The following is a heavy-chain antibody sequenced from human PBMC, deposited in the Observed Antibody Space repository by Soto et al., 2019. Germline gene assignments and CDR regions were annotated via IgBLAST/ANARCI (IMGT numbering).Heavy chain of an antibody. CDR1: GGSISSDASF. CDR2: ISYSGTT. CDR3: ARGGASSKWFDP. J-gene: IGHJ5*02. Sequence: QVQLQESGPGLVKPSQTLSLTCTVSGGSISSDASFWSWIRQLPGKGPEWIAFISYSGTTSYNPSPRSRVTVSADTSKSQFSLNLSSVTAADTAVYYCARGGASSKWFDPWGQGTLVTVSS. V-gene: IGHV4-31*03. D-gene: IGHD2-15*01.